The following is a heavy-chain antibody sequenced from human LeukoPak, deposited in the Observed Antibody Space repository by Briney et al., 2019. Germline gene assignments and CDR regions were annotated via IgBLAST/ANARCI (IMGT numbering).Heavy chain of an antibody. CDR1: GGSFSGYY. J-gene: IGHJ4*02. CDR2: INHSGST. CDR3: ARHSSEVVVARAFDY. Sequence: SETLSLTCAVYGGSFSGYYWSWIRQPPGKGPEWIGEINHSGSTNYNPSLKSRVTISVDTSKNQFSLKLSSVTAADTAVYYCARHSSEVVVARAFDYWGQGTLVTVSS. V-gene: IGHV4-34*01. D-gene: IGHD2-15*01.